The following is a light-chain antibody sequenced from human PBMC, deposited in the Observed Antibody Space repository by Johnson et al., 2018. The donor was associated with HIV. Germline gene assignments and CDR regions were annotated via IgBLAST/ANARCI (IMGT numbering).Light chain of an antibody. CDR3: GPWDSSLRVGF. CDR2: DNN. V-gene: IGLV1-51*01. CDR1: SSNIGNNY. Sequence: QPVLTQPPSVSAAPGQKVTISCSGSSSNIGNNYVSWYQQLPGRAPKLLIYDNNKRPSGIPDRFSGSKSGTSATLGITGLQTGDEAEYYCGPWDSSLRVGFFGTGTKVTVL. J-gene: IGLJ1*01.